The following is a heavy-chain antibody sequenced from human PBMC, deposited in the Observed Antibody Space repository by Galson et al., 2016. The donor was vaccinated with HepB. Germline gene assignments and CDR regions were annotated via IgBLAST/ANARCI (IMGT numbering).Heavy chain of an antibody. CDR1: GFTFSDYY. CDR3: AKKGIVPRGPDYGMDV. Sequence: SLRLSCAASGFTFSDYYMSWVRQAPGKGLEWLSIISGSGTSIYYADSVKGRFTVSRDNTKNLVYLQTNSLRVEDTAVYYCAKKGIVPRGPDYGMDVWGQGTTVTVSS. V-gene: IGHV3-11*01. D-gene: IGHD2-2*01. CDR2: ISGSGTSI. J-gene: IGHJ6*02.